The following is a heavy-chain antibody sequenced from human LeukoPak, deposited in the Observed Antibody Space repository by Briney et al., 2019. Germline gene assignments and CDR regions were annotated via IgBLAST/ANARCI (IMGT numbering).Heavy chain of an antibody. D-gene: IGHD3-3*01. Sequence: SETLSLTCTVSGGSISSSGYYWGWIRQPPGKGLEWIGSIYHSGSTYYNPSLKSRVTISVDTSKNQFSLKLSSVTAADTAVYYCARDDIHLGGPIRFKNWFDPWGQGTLVTVSS. CDR1: GGSISSSGYY. J-gene: IGHJ5*02. CDR2: IYHSGST. CDR3: ARDDIHLGGPIRFKNWFDP. V-gene: IGHV4-39*07.